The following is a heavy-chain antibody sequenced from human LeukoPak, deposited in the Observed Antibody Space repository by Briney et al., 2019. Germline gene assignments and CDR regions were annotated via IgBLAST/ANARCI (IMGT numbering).Heavy chain of an antibody. V-gene: IGHV3-21*01. D-gene: IGHD2-21*02. J-gene: IGHJ4*02. CDR3: ARHIVVVTALDLEGPVDY. CDR1: GFTFSSYS. Sequence: PGGSLRLSCAASGFTFSSYSMNWVRQAPGKGLEWVSSISSSSSYIYYADSVKGRFTISRDNARNSLYLQMNSLRAEDTAVYYCARHIVVVTALDLEGPVDYWGQGTLVTVSS. CDR2: ISSSSSYI.